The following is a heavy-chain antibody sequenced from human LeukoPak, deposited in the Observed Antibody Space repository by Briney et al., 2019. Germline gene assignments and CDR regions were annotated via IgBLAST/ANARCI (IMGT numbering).Heavy chain of an antibody. Sequence: SGGSLRLSCAASGFTFSSYERNWVRQAPGNGLEWWSYINSSGSTIDYADSVKGRFTISRDNAKNSLYLQMNSLRAEDTAVSYCAELGITMIGGVWGKGTTVTISS. J-gene: IGHJ6*04. D-gene: IGHD3-10*02. CDR3: AELGITMIGGV. CDR2: INSSGSTI. V-gene: IGHV3-48*03. CDR1: GFTFSSYE.